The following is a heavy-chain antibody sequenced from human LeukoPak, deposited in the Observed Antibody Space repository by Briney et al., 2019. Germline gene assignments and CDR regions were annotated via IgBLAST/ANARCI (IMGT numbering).Heavy chain of an antibody. J-gene: IGHJ4*02. CDR2: ISSSSSYI. V-gene: IGHV3-21*01. CDR3: ARDDYDILTGYYFDY. D-gene: IGHD3-9*01. CDR1: GFTFSSYS. Sequence: PGGSLRLSCAASGFTFSSYSMNWVRQAPGKGLEWVSSISSSSSYIYYADSVKGRFTISRDNAKNSLYLQMNSLRAEDTAVYYCARDDYDILTGYYFDYWGQGTLVTVSS.